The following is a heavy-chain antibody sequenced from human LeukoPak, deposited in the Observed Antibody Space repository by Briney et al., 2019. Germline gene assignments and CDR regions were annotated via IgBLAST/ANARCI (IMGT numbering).Heavy chain of an antibody. Sequence: PGGSLRPSCAASGFTFSSYGMHWVRQAPGKGLEWVAVISYDGSNKYYADSVKGRFTISRDNSKNTLYLQMNSLRAEDTAVYYCAKGRGGKRPPLYYFDYWGQGTLVTVSS. J-gene: IGHJ4*02. CDR2: ISYDGSNK. CDR1: GFTFSSYG. V-gene: IGHV3-30*18. D-gene: IGHD2-15*01. CDR3: AKGRGGKRPPLYYFDY.